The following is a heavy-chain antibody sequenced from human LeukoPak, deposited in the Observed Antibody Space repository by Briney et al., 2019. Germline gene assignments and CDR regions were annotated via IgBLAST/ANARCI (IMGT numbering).Heavy chain of an antibody. Sequence: ASVKVSCKASGYTFTSYDINWVRQATGQGLEWMGWMNPNSGNTGYAQKFQGRVTMTRNTSISTAYMELSSLRSEDTAVYYCARGLQYCSGGSCSVHGMDVWGQGTTVTVSS. CDR2: MNPNSGNT. CDR3: ARGLQYCSGGSCSVHGMDV. CDR1: GYTFTSYD. D-gene: IGHD2-15*01. V-gene: IGHV1-8*01. J-gene: IGHJ6*02.